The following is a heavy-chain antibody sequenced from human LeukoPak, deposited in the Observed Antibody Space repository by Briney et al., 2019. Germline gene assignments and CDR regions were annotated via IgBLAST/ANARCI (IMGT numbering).Heavy chain of an antibody. CDR3: ARRYGDYEDY. V-gene: IGHV4-59*01. Sequence: SETLSLTCTVSGGSIRSYYWSWIRQPPGKGLEWIGYIYYSGSTNYNPSLKSRVTISLDTSKNQFSLKLSSVTAADTAVYYCARRYGDYEDYWGQGTLVTVSS. CDR1: GGSIRSYY. D-gene: IGHD4-17*01. J-gene: IGHJ4*02. CDR2: IYYSGST.